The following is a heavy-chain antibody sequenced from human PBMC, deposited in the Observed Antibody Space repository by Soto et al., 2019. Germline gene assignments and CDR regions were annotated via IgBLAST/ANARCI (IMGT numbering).Heavy chain of an antibody. J-gene: IGHJ1*01. CDR1: SFTFLTSF. CDR3: FFYFCGSDRYLFYS. CDR2: INQDGGGT. D-gene: IGHD6-19*01. Sequence: GGSLRHCCVASSFTFLTSFMVWVRQSPWKELQLVANINQDGGGTYYVDSVEGRFTISRDNAKDSLYLQMNSLRGEDTAVYYFFFYFCGSDRYLFYSWGQRSLVIGSA. V-gene: IGHV3-7*03.